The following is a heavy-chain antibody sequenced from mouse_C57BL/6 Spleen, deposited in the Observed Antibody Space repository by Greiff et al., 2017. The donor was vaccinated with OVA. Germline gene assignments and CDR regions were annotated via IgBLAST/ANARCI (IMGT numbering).Heavy chain of an antibody. J-gene: IGHJ3*01. CDR1: GYTFTSYW. CDR2: IHPNSGST. Sequence: QVQLQQPGAELVKPGASVKLSCKASGYTFTSYWMHWVKQRPGQGLEWIGMIHPNSGSTNYNEKFKSKATLTVDKSSSTAYMQLSSLTSEDSAVYYCARSYDGYYEAYWGQGTLVTVSA. CDR3: ARSYDGYYEAY. V-gene: IGHV1-64*01. D-gene: IGHD2-3*01.